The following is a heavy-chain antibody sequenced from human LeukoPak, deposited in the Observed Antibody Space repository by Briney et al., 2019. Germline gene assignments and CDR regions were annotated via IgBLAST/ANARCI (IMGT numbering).Heavy chain of an antibody. CDR1: GFTFSSFG. V-gene: IGHV3-33*01. D-gene: IGHD5-24*01. Sequence: GGSLRLSCAASGFTFSSFGMHWVRQAPGKGLEWVAVIWNDGSNNYYADSAKGRFTISRDNAKNTLYLQMNSLRPEDTAVYYCASSMAYNCLDYWGQGTLVTVSS. J-gene: IGHJ4*02. CDR2: IWNDGSNN. CDR3: ASSMAYNCLDY.